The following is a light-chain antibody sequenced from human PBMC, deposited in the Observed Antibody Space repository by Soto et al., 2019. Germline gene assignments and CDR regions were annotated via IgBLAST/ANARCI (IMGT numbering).Light chain of an antibody. CDR3: QQRSSWHT. J-gene: IGKJ1*01. Sequence: EIVLTQSPGTLSLSPGESATLSCRASQSVSSGYLAWYQQKPGQAPRLLIYDASNRATGIPARFSGSGSGTDFTLTISSLEPEDSAIYYCQQRSSWHTFGQGTKVDIK. CDR1: QSVSSGY. CDR2: DAS. V-gene: IGKV3D-20*02.